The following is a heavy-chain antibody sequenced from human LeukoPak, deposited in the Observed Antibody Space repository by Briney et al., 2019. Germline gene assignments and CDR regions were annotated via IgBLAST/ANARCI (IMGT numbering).Heavy chain of an antibody. D-gene: IGHD3-16*01. J-gene: IGHJ4*02. V-gene: IGHV3-74*01. CDR1: GFTFSSYW. CDR2: INSDGGST. CDR3: TKDVFGGETGAYDY. Sequence: GGSLRLSCAASGFTFSSYWMHWVRQAPGKGLVWVSRINSDGGSTSYTDSVKGRFTISRDNAKNTLYLQMNSLRAEDMALYYCTKDVFGGETGAYDYWGQGTLVTVSS.